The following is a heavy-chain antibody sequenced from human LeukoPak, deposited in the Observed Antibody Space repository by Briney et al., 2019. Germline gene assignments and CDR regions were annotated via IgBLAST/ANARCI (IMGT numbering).Heavy chain of an antibody. CDR3: AKLRGWGDRSGYIDY. J-gene: IGHJ4*02. D-gene: IGHD3-22*01. V-gene: IGHV3-23*01. CDR2: ISGCGGRT. CDR1: GFTFSSYP. Sequence: GGSLRLSCAASGFTFSSYPMSWVAQAPGGGVEWDSGISGCGGRTYYAHSEKGQFTISRDNSTNTLYLQMNSRRAEDTAVYYCAKLRGWGDRSGYIDYWGQGTLVTVSS.